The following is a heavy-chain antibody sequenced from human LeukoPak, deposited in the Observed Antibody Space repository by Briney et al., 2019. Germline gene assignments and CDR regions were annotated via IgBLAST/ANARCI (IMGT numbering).Heavy chain of an antibody. CDR3: ARDLGATYAFDI. J-gene: IGHJ3*02. D-gene: IGHD1-26*01. Sequence: NPSQTLSLTCTVSGGPISSGDYYWSWIRQPPGKGLEWIGYIYYSGSTYYNPSLKSRVTISVDTSKNQFSLKLSSVTAADTAVYYCARDLGATYAFDIWGQGTMVTVSS. CDR1: GGPISSGDYY. V-gene: IGHV4-30-4*08. CDR2: IYYSGST.